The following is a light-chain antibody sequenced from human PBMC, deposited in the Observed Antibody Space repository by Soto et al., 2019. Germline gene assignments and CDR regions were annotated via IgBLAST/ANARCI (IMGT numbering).Light chain of an antibody. Sequence: EIVMTQSPDALSVSPGERATLSCRACQSVSTNLAWYQQRPGQAPRLLIYAASTRAAGIPARFSGSGSGTDYTLTISSLQSEDSAVYYCQQYSNWPETFGQGTKVEIK. V-gene: IGKV3-15*01. CDR1: QSVSTN. CDR2: AAS. CDR3: QQYSNWPET. J-gene: IGKJ1*01.